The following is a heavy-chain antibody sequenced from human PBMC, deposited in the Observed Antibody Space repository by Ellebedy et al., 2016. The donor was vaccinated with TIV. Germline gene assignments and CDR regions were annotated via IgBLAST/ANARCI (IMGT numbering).Heavy chain of an antibody. J-gene: IGHJ6*03. CDR2: NYYSGIT. D-gene: IGHD2-15*01. CDR3: ARELRAAGGHYLDV. V-gene: IGHV4-39*07. CDR1: GGSISSVSYY. Sequence: MPSETLSLTCSVPGGSISSVSYYWGWIRQPPGKGLEWIGRNYYSGITYYNPSLKSRVTISVDTSKNQFSLKLNSVTAAETSVYYCARELRAAGGHYLDVWGRGTTVTVSS.